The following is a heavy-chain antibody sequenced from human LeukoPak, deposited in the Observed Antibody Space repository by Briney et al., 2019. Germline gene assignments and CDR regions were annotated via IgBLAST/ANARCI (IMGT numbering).Heavy chain of an antibody. CDR2: ISGSGGST. V-gene: IGHV3-23*01. CDR1: GFTFGSYA. D-gene: IGHD3-10*01. CDR3: AKDIMVRGRDKTQIDY. Sequence: PGGSLRLSCAASGFTFGSYAMSWVRQAPGKGLEWVSAISGSGGSTYYADSVKGRFTISRDNSKNTLYLQMNSLRAEDTAVYYCAKDIMVRGRDKTQIDYWGQGTLVTVSS. J-gene: IGHJ4*02.